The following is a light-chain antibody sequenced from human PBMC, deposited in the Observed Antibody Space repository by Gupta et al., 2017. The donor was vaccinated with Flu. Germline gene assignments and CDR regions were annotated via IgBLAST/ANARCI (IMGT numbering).Light chain of an antibody. CDR3: ASWDDSLNGFYV. Sequence: QSVLTQPPSASGTPGQRVTLSCSGSSSNIGSNTVNWYQHLPGTTPKLLIYSNNQRPSGVPDRFSGSKSGTSVSLAISGLQSEDEADYYCASWDDSLNGFYVFGTGTKVTVL. CDR2: SNN. V-gene: IGLV1-44*01. CDR1: SSNIGSNT. J-gene: IGLJ1*01.